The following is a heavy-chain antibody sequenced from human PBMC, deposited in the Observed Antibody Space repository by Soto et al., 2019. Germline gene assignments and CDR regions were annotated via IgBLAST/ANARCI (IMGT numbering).Heavy chain of an antibody. CDR2: IYYSGTT. V-gene: IGHV4-31*03. D-gene: IGHD3-9*01. J-gene: IGHJ4*02. Sequence: SETLSLTCTVSGGSISSGGYYWSWIRQHPGKGLEWIGYIYYSGTTYYNPSLKSRVIISVDTSKNQFSLNLSSVTAADTAVYYCAKIRNYFDWFPPEYWGQGTLVTVSS. CDR1: GGSISSGGYY. CDR3: AKIRNYFDWFPPEY.